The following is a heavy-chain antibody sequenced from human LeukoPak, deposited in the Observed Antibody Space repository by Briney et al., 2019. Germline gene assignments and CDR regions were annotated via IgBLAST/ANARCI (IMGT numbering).Heavy chain of an antibody. V-gene: IGHV3-23*01. CDR3: VAYPTTVTNRFDP. CDR2: ISGSGGST. CDR1: GFTFSSYT. Sequence: PGGSLRLSCAASGFTFSSYTMTWVRQAPGKGLEWVSAISGSGGSTYYADSVKGRFTISRDNSKNTLYLQMNSLRAEDTAVYYCVAYPTTVTNRFDPWGQGTLVTVSS. J-gene: IGHJ5*02. D-gene: IGHD4-17*01.